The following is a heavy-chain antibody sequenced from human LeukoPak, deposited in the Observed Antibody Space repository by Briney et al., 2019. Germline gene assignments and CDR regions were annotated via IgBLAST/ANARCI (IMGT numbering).Heavy chain of an antibody. CDR3: AKSDCGTIGCKLLNY. D-gene: IGHD2-21*01. CDR1: EFYW. Sequence: GGSLRLSCAASEFYWMHWVRQAPGKGLVWVSRINPDGSVTSYADSVKGRFTISRDNAMNTLYLQMNSLRAEDTAVYYCAKSDCGTIGCKLLNYWGQGTLVTVSS. V-gene: IGHV3-74*01. CDR2: INPDGSVT. J-gene: IGHJ4*02.